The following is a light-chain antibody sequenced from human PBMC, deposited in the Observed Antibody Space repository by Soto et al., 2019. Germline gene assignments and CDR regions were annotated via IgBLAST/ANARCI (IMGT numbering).Light chain of an antibody. V-gene: IGKV1-9*01. CDR3: HQLNSYTRT. CDR2: AAS. CDR1: QGISSY. Sequence: IQLTISPSSLSASVGDRVTITCRASQGISSYLAWYQQKPGKAPKLLIYAASTLQSRVPSRFSGSGYGTDFTITISSLQPEDFAPNYCHQLNSYTRTLGPRIKVDIK. J-gene: IGKJ3*01.